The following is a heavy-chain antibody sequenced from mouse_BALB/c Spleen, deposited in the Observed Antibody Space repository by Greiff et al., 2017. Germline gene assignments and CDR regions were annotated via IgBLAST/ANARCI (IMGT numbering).Heavy chain of an antibody. J-gene: IGHJ4*01. CDR2: ISSGGGST. Sequence: EVKLVESGGGLVKPGGSLKLSCAASGFAFSSYDMSWVRQTPEKRLEWVAYISSGGGSTYYPDTVKGRFTISRDNAKNTLYLQMSSLKSEDTAMYYCARHNWDGYAMDYWGQGTSVTVSS. CDR3: ARHNWDGYAMDY. V-gene: IGHV5-12-1*01. CDR1: GFAFSSYD. D-gene: IGHD4-1*01.